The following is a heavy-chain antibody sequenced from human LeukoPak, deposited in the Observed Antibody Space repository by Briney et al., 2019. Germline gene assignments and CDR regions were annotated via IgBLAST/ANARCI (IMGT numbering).Heavy chain of an antibody. CDR1: GGSISSYY. CDR2: IYYSGST. D-gene: IGHD6-19*01. V-gene: IGHV4-59*01. Sequence: PSEPLSLTCTVSGGSISSYYWSWIRQPPGKGLEWIGYIYYSGSTNYNPSLKSRVTISVDTSKNQFSLKLSSVTAADTAVYYCARESLAWGSGWAYYYYYGMDVWGQGTTVTVSS. CDR3: ARESLAWGSGWAYYYYYGMDV. J-gene: IGHJ6*02.